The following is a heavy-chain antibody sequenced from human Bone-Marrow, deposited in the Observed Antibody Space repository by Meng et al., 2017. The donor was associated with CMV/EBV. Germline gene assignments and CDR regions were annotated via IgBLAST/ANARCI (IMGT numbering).Heavy chain of an antibody. CDR3: VREKFSYGNKILAY. D-gene: IGHD3-3*01. CDR2: IDSDGRST. CDR1: GFSFSNYW. Sequence: GESLKISCAASGFSFSNYWMLWVRQAPGKGLMCISRIDSDGRSTTYADSVKGRLTISRDNAKNTLYLQLSTLRAEDTAIYYCVREKFSYGNKILAYWGQGKRVTGAS. J-gene: IGHJ4*02. V-gene: IGHV3-74*01.